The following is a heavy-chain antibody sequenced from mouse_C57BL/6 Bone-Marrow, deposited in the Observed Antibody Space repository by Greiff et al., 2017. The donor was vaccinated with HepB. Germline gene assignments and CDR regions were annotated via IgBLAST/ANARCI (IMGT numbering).Heavy chain of an antibody. V-gene: IGHV3-6*01. CDR3: ARCPLYYGSSPWFAY. CDR2: ISYDGSN. CDR1: GYSITSGYY. D-gene: IGHD1-1*01. J-gene: IGHJ3*01. Sequence: ESGPGLVKPSQSLSLTCSVTGYSITSGYYWNWIRQFPGNKLEWMGYISYDGSNNYNPSLKNRISITRDTSKNQFFLKLNSVTTEDTATYYCARCPLYYGSSPWFAYWGQGTLVTVSA.